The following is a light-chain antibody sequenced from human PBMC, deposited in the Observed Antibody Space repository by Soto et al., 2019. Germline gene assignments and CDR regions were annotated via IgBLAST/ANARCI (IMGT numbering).Light chain of an antibody. CDR2: WAS. J-gene: IGKJ5*01. CDR1: QSGLYSSNNKNY. CDR3: QLHYSSPPGFT. V-gene: IGKV4-1*01. Sequence: DIVMTQSPDSLAVSLGERATINCKSSQSGLYSSNNKNYLAWYQQKPGQPPKLFVYWASTRESGVPDRFSGSGSGTDFTLTISSLQAEDVAVYYCQLHYSSPPGFTFVQGTRPEIK.